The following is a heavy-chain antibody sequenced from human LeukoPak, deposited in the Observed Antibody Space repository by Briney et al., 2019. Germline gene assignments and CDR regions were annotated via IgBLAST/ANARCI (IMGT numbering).Heavy chain of an antibody. J-gene: IGHJ4*02. CDR2: ISAYNGNT. V-gene: IGHV1-18*01. D-gene: IGHD5-12*01. CDR1: GYTFTSYG. Sequence: ASVKVSCKASGYTFTSYGISWVRQAPGQGLEWMGWISAYNGNTNYAQKLQGRVTMTTDTSTSTAYMELRSLRSDDTAVYYCAREAKFTQSGYDGFDYWGQGTLVTVSS. CDR3: AREAKFTQSGYDGFDY.